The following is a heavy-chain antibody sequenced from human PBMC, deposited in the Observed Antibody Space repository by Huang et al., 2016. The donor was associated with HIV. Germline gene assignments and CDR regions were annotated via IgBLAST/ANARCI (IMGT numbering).Heavy chain of an antibody. CDR3: ARAKDTWDAYDI. Sequence: QVQLVESGGGVVQPGRSLRLSCTASGFPFNNHAMHWVRQATGKGLDWVAVISNDGSNNYYADSVKVRFTISRDSSKSTLFLHMTSLRTEDTAVYYCARAKDTWDAYDIWGQGTMVIVSS. J-gene: IGHJ3*02. V-gene: IGHV3-30-3*01. CDR1: GFPFNNHA. D-gene: IGHD5-18*01. CDR2: ISNDGSNN.